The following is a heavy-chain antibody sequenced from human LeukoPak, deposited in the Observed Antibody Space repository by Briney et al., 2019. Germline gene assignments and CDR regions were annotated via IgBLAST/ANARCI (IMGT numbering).Heavy chain of an antibody. J-gene: IGHJ4*02. V-gene: IGHV4-34*01. Sequence: SETLSLTCAVYGGSFSGYYWSWIRQPPGKGLEWIGEINHSGSTNYNPSLKSRVTISVDTSKNQFSLKLSSVTAADTAVYYCARGRGSIAAAGSFGYWGQGTLVTVSS. D-gene: IGHD6-13*01. CDR2: INHSGST. CDR1: GGSFSGYY. CDR3: ARGRGSIAAAGSFGY.